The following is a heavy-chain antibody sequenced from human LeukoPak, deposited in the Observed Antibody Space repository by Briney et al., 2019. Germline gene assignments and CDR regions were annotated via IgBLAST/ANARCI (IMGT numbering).Heavy chain of an antibody. CDR1: GFTFSSYA. CDR2: IMSNNDGGTT. Sequence: GGSLRLSCAASGFTFSSYAMSWVRQAPGKGLEWVGRIMSNNDGGTTDYAAPVKGRFTISRDDSKNTLYLHMNSLKTEDTAVYYCATELGWFAESDYWGQGTLVTVSS. D-gene: IGHD3-10*01. J-gene: IGHJ4*02. V-gene: IGHV3-15*01. CDR3: ATELGWFAESDY.